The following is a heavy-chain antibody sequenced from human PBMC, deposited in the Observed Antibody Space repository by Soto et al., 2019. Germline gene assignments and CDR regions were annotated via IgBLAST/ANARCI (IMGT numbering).Heavy chain of an antibody. V-gene: IGHV3-74*01. CDR3: ARDHFGGNTDY. J-gene: IGHJ4*02. D-gene: IGHD2-15*01. Sequence: EVQLVESGGDLVRPGGSLRLSCVASGFSFSSYWIHWVRHVPGKGLVWVSRINGAGSNTDYADSVKGRFTISRDNTKNTLYLQMNSLRADDTAVYYCARDHFGGNTDYWGQGTRVTVSS. CDR2: INGAGSNT. CDR1: GFSFSSYW.